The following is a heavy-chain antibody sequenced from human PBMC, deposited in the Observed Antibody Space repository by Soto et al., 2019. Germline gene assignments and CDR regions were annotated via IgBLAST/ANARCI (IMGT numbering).Heavy chain of an antibody. CDR2: ISYDGSNK. J-gene: IGHJ6*02. CDR3: ARDDGRGSSGGWRYYYYGMDV. V-gene: IGHV3-30-3*01. CDR1: GFTFSSYA. Sequence: QVQLVESGGGVVQPGRSLRLSCAASGFTFSSYAMHWVRQAPGKGLEWVAVISYDGSNKYYADSVKGRFTISRDNSKNTLYLQMNSLRAEDTAVYYCARDDGRGSSGGWRYYYYGMDVWGQGTTVTVSS. D-gene: IGHD6-6*01.